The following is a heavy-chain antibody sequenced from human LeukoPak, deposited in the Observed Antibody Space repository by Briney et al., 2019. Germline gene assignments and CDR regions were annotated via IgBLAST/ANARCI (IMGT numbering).Heavy chain of an antibody. D-gene: IGHD1-26*01. CDR3: VVAKVGATLASDY. CDR2: IDPSDSYT. V-gene: IGHV5-10-1*01. J-gene: IGHJ4*02. Sequence: GESLKISCKGSGYSFTSYWISWVRQMPGKGLEWMGRIDPSDSYTNYSPSFQGHVTISADKSISTAYLQWSSLKASDTAMYYCVVAKVGATLASDYWGQGTLVTVFS. CDR1: GYSFTSYW.